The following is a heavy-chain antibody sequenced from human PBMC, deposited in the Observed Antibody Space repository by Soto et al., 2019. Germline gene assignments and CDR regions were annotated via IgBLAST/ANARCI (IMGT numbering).Heavy chain of an antibody. CDR2: FYSSGSI. CDR3: ARMYSSGSGWFHP. Sequence: SEDPSLTCFVSGYSITAGGYYWSWIRHHPGKGLEWIGSFYSSGSIIYNPPLRSRVSISGDTSSNQFSMSLTSVTAADTARYYCARMYSSGSGWFHPWGQGTLVTVSS. CDR1: GYSITAGGYY. V-gene: IGHV4-39*07. D-gene: IGHD6-19*01. J-gene: IGHJ5*02.